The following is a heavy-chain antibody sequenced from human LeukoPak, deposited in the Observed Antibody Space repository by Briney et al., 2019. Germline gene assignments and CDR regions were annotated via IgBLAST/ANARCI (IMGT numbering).Heavy chain of an antibody. J-gene: IGHJ5*02. D-gene: IGHD2-15*01. Sequence: PSETLSLTCTVSGGSISSSSYYWGWIRQPPGKGLEWIGSIYYSGSTYYNPSLKSRVTISVDTSKNRFSLKLSSVTAADTAVYYCARTLGYCSGGNCYRWFDPWGQGTLVTVSS. CDR3: ARTLGYCSGGNCYRWFDP. V-gene: IGHV4-39*01. CDR2: IYYSGST. CDR1: GGSISSSSYY.